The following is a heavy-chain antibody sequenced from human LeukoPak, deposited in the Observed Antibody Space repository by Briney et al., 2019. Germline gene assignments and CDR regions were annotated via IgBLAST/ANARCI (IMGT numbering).Heavy chain of an antibody. CDR1: GGSISSYY. Sequence: PSETLSLTCTVSGGSISSYYGSWIGQPPGRGLGWIGYIYYSGSTNYNPSLKSRVTISVDTSKNQFSLKLSSVTAADTAVYYCARGGYYDSSGYYYWFDPWGQGTLVTVSS. D-gene: IGHD3-22*01. CDR3: ARGGYYDSSGYYYWFDP. J-gene: IGHJ5*02. CDR2: IYYSGST. V-gene: IGHV4-59*01.